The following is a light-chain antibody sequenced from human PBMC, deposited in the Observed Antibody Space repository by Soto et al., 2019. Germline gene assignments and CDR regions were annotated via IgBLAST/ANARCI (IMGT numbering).Light chain of an antibody. Sequence: QSALTQPASVSGSPGQSITISCTGTSSDVGGYNYVSWYQQHPGKAPKLMIYDVTNRPSGVSNRFSGSNSGNTASLTISGLQAEDEADYYFSSYTSSNTRYVFGTGTKLTVL. CDR1: SSDVGGYNY. J-gene: IGLJ1*01. V-gene: IGLV2-14*01. CDR3: SSYTSSNTRYV. CDR2: DVT.